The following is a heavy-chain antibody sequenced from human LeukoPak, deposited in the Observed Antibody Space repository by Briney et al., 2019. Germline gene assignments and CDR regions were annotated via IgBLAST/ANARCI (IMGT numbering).Heavy chain of an antibody. D-gene: IGHD1-26*01. CDR3: ARPIVGATTFDY. Sequence: GGSLRLSCEGSEFSFSSYWMSWVRQAPGKGLEWVAKIKQDGSEKYYVDSVKGRFTISRDNSKNTLYLQMNSLRAEDTAVYYCARPIVGATTFDYWGQGTLVTVSS. J-gene: IGHJ4*02. CDR2: IKQDGSEK. CDR1: EFSFSSYW. V-gene: IGHV3-7*03.